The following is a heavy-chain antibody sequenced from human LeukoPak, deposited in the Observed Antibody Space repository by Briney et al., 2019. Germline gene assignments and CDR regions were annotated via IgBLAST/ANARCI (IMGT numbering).Heavy chain of an antibody. CDR1: GFTFSTHA. CDR2: NSGDGYTT. J-gene: IGHJ4*02. Sequence: GGSLRLSCGASGFTFSTHAMSWVRQAPGKGLDWVSANSGDGYTTYYADSVKGRFTISRDNSKNTVYLQMNSLRAEDTAVYYWANQSPGWGQGTLVTVSS. V-gene: IGHV3-23*01. CDR3: ANQSPG.